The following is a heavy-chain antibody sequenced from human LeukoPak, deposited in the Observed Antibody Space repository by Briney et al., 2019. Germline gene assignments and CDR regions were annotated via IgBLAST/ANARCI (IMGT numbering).Heavy chain of an antibody. J-gene: IGHJ6*02. D-gene: IGHD6-13*01. Sequence: GGSLRLSCAVSGFTFSDYSMNWIRQAPGKGLEWVSYTSSSGSTIYYADSVRGRFTISRDNAKSSLCLQVNSLRAEDTAVYYCARDPIADYYYYGMDVWGQGTTVTVSS. CDR1: GFTFSDYS. CDR3: ARDPIADYYYYGMDV. V-gene: IGHV3-11*01. CDR2: TSSSGSTI.